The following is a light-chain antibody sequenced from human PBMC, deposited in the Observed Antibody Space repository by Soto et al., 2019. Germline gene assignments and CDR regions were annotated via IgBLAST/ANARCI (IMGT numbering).Light chain of an antibody. Sequence: EIVLTQSPATLSLSPGERATLSCRASQSVSSYLAWYQQKPGQAPRLLIYDASNRATGIPARFSGSGSGTDFTLTISSLEPEDFAVYYCQQRSNWPPFGQGTKLASK. J-gene: IGKJ2*01. V-gene: IGKV3-11*01. CDR2: DAS. CDR3: QQRSNWPP. CDR1: QSVSSY.